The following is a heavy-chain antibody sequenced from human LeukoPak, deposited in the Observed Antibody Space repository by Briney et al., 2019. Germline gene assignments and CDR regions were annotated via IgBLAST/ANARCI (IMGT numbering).Heavy chain of an antibody. CDR3: VQAISLGGG. V-gene: IGHV3-30*02. J-gene: IGHJ1*01. Sequence: PGGSLRLSCAASGFTFSSYGMHWVRQAPGKGLEWVAFIRYDGSNKYYADSVKGRFTISRDNSKNTLYLQVNSLRPEDTAVYYCVQAISLGGGWGQGTLVTVSS. D-gene: IGHD3-10*01. CDR2: IRYDGSNK. CDR1: GFTFSSYG.